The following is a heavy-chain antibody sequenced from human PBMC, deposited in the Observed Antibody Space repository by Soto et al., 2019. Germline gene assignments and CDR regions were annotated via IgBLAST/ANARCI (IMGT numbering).Heavy chain of an antibody. V-gene: IGHV1-58*02. CDR1: GFTFINSA. D-gene: IGHD1-20*01. J-gene: IGHJ6*02. CDR3: ERSLTGTYYYYGMDV. CDR2: IVVGSGHI. Sequence: ASVKVSCKASGFTFINSAIQWVRQARGQRLEWMGWIVVGSGHINYAQKFQGWVTMTRDTSISTAYMELSSLRSEDTAVYYCERSLTGTYYYYGMDVWGQGTTVTVSS.